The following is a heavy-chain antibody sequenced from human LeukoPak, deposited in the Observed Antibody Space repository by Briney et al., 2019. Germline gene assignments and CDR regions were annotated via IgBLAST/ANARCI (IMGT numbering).Heavy chain of an antibody. J-gene: IGHJ5*02. CDR3: VRDSRITIFGVDNPNLFDP. CDR2: IYHSEST. CDR1: GYSISSGYY. D-gene: IGHD3-3*01. V-gene: IGHV4-38-2*02. Sequence: SETLSLTCTVSGYSISSGYYWGWIRQPPGKGLEWIGSIYHSESTYYNPSLKSRVTISVDTSKNQFSLKLSSVTAADTAVYYCVRDSRITIFGVDNPNLFDPWGQGTLVTVSS.